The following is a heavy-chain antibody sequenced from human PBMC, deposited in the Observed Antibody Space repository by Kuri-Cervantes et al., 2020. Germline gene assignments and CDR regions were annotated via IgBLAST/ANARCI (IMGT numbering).Heavy chain of an antibody. CDR1: GFTFSSYS. Sequence: GGSLRLSCAASGFTFSSYSMSWVRQAPGKGLEWVSSISSSSSYIYYADSVKGRFTISRDNAKNSLYLQMNSLRAEDTAVYYCARRTAMVNGFDYWGQGTLVTVSS. V-gene: IGHV3-21*01. D-gene: IGHD5-18*01. J-gene: IGHJ4*02. CDR2: ISSSSSYI. CDR3: ARRTAMVNGFDY.